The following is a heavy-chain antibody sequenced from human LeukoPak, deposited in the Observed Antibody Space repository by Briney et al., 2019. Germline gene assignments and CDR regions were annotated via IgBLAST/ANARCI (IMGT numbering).Heavy chain of an antibody. V-gene: IGHV6-1*01. Sequence: SQTLSLTCAISGDSVSSNTGGWNWIRQSPSRGLEWLGRTYYRSKWYYDYAVSVKSRISINPDTSKNQFSLQLNSVTPDDTAVYYCARGGLVGSPRGYFDFWGQGTLVTVSS. J-gene: IGHJ4*02. CDR3: ARGGLVGSPRGYFDF. D-gene: IGHD1-26*01. CDR1: GDSVSSNTGG. CDR2: TYYRSKWYY.